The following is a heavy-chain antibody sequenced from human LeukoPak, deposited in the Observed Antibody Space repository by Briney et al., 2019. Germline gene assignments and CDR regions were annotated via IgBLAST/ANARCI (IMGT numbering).Heavy chain of an antibody. Sequence: SGTLSLTCTVSGGSISSGGYYWSWIRQHPGKGLEWIGYIYYSGSTYYNPSLKSRVTISVDTSKNQFSLKLSSVTAADTAVYYCAREWSREAYCGGDCYFAFDIWGQGTMVTVSS. CDR3: AREWSREAYCGGDCYFAFDI. CDR1: GGSISSGGYY. J-gene: IGHJ3*02. D-gene: IGHD2-21*02. CDR2: IYYSGST. V-gene: IGHV4-31*03.